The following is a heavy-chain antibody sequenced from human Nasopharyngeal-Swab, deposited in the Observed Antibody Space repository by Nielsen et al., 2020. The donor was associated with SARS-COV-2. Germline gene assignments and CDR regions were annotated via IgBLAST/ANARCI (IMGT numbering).Heavy chain of an antibody. CDR1: GFTFSSYC. Sequence: GESLKISCAASGFTFSSYCMHWVRQAPGKGLVWVVRIKSDGSSTSYADSVKGRFTISRDNAKNTLFLQMNSLRAEDTAVYYCARAYYFDSWGQGTLVTVSS. CDR2: IKSDGSST. J-gene: IGHJ4*02. V-gene: IGHV3-74*01. CDR3: ARAYYFDS.